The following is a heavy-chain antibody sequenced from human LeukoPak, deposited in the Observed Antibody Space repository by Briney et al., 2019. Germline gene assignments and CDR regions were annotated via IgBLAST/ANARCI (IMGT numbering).Heavy chain of an antibody. Sequence: PGGSLRLSCAASGFTFSDYYMSWIRQAPGKGLEWVSYISSSGSTIYYADSLKGRFTISRDNAKNSLYLQMNCLRAEDTAVYYCARDLTMMSAFDIWGQGTMVTVSS. CDR1: GFTFSDYY. CDR2: ISSSGSTI. V-gene: IGHV3-11*01. CDR3: ARDLTMMSAFDI. J-gene: IGHJ3*02. D-gene: IGHD3-22*01.